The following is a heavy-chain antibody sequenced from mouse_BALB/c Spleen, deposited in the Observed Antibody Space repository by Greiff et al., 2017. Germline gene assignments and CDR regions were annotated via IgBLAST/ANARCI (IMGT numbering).Heavy chain of an antibody. CDR1: GYSFTNYL. V-gene: IGHV1-54*01. CDR3: ARSNWDPYAMDY. J-gene: IGHJ4*01. D-gene: IGHD4-1*01. Sequence: VQLQQSGAELVRPGTSVKVSCKASGYSFTNYLIEWVKQRPGQGLEWIGVINPGSGGTNYNEKFKGKATLTADKSSSTAYMQLSSLTSDDSAVYFCARSNWDPYAMDYWGQGTSVTVSS. CDR2: INPGSGGT.